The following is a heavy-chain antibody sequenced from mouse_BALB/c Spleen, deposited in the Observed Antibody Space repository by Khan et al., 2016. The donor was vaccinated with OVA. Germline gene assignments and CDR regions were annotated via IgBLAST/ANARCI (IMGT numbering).Heavy chain of an antibody. D-gene: IGHD4-1*01. CDR3: ASHLTGSFAD. CDR1: GFTFSSYS. V-gene: IGHV5-6*01. CDR2: ISSGGDYT. Sequence: EVMLVESGGDLVKPGGSLKLSCAASGFTFSSYSMSWVRQTPDKRLEWVASISSGGDYTYYPEIVKGRFTISRDNAKNTLYLQMSSLKSEDTAMYYCASHLTGSFADWGQGTLVTVSA. J-gene: IGHJ3*01.